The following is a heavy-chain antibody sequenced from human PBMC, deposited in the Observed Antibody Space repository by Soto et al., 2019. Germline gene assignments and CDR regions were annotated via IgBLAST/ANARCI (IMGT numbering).Heavy chain of an antibody. CDR3: ARRARPMGCSGGSCYDPSFDY. J-gene: IGHJ4*02. CDR2: IYYSGST. D-gene: IGHD2-15*01. V-gene: IGHV4-39*01. CDR1: GGSISSSSYY. Sequence: QLQLQESGPGLVEPSETLSLTCTVSGGSISSSSYYWGWIRQPPGKGLEWIGSIYYSGSTYYNPSLKSRVTISVDTSKNQFSLKLSSVTAADTAVYYCARRARPMGCSGGSCYDPSFDYWGQGTLVTVSS.